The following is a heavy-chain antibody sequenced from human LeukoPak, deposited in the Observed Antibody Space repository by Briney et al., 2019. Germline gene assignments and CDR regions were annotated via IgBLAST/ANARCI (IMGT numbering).Heavy chain of an antibody. CDR2: INPSGGST. CDR3: ARVDSPGAFDI. V-gene: IGHV1-46*01. D-gene: IGHD3-22*01. CDR1: GYTFTSYC. J-gene: IGHJ3*02. Sequence: GASVKVSCKASGYTFTSYCMHWVRQAPGQGLEWMGIINPSGGSTSYAQKFQGRVTMTRDTSTSTVYMELSSLRSEDTAVYYCARVDSPGAFDIWGQGTMVTVSS.